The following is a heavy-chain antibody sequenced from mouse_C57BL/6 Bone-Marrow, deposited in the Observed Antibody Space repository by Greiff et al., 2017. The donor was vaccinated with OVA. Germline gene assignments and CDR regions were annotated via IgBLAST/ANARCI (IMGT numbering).Heavy chain of an antibody. Sequence: QVQLQQPGAELVMPGASVKLSCKASGYTFTSYWMHWVKQRPGQGLEWIGEIDPSDSYTNYNQKFKGKSTLTVDKSSSTAYMQLSSLTSEDSAVYYCARDRDYYINLYAMDYWGQGTSVTVSS. J-gene: IGHJ4*01. CDR3: ARDRDYYINLYAMDY. D-gene: IGHD2-5*01. V-gene: IGHV1-69*01. CDR2: IDPSDSYT. CDR1: GYTFTSYW.